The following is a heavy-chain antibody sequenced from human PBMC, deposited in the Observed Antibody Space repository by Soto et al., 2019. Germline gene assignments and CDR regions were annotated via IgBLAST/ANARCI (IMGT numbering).Heavy chain of an antibody. D-gene: IGHD5-12*01. CDR3: AKLGYSGYDSLYYHYMDV. V-gene: IGHV3-23*01. CDR1: GFTFSSFA. CDR2: IGGSGGTT. J-gene: IGHJ6*03. Sequence: GGSLRLSCAASGFTFSSFAMIWVRQTPGKGLGWVSGIGGSGGTTYYGDSVRGRFTVSRDNSKNTLYLQMNSLRPEDTAIYYCAKLGYSGYDSLYYHYMDVWGKGTTVTVSS.